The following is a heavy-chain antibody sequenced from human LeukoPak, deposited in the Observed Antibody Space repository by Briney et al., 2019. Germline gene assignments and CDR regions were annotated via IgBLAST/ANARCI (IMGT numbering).Heavy chain of an antibody. CDR2: INHSGST. CDR1: GGSFSAYY. CDR3: ARWVVAADYYYYMDV. D-gene: IGHD2-15*01. J-gene: IGHJ6*03. V-gene: IGHV4-34*01. Sequence: PSETLSLTCAVCGGSFSAYYWSWIRQPPGKGLEWIGEINHSGSTNYNPSLKSRVTISVDTSKNQFSLKLTSVTAADTAVYYCARWVVAADYYYYMDVWGKGTTVTVSS.